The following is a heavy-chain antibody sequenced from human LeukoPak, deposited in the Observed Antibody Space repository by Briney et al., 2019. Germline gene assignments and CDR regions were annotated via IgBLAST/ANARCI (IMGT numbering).Heavy chain of an antibody. V-gene: IGHV3-30-3*01. CDR1: GFTFSSYA. CDR3: ARESRDGYKNFDY. CDR2: ISYDGSNK. D-gene: IGHD5-12*01. Sequence: GGSLRLSCAASGFTFSSYAMHWVRQAPGKGLEWVAVISYDGSNKYYADSVKGRFTISRDNSKNTLYLQMNSLRAEDTAVYYCARESRDGYKNFDYWGQGTLVTVSS. J-gene: IGHJ4*02.